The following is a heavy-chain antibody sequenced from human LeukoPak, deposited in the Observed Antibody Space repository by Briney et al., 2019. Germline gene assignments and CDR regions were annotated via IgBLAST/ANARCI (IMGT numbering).Heavy chain of an antibody. CDR2: IYTSGST. D-gene: IGHD3-10*01. J-gene: IGHJ4*02. CDR3: ARTLWFGELFQYEGLDY. V-gene: IGHV4-4*07. CDR1: GGSISSYY. Sequence: SETLSLTCTVSGGSISSYYWSWIRQPAGKGLEWIGRIYTSGSTNYNPSLKSRVTMSVDTSKNQFSLKLSSVTAADTAVYYCARTLWFGELFQYEGLDYWGQGTLVTVSS.